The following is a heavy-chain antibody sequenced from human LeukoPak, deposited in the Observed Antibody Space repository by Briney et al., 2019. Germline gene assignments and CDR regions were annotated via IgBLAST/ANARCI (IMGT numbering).Heavy chain of an antibody. CDR2: ISSSSSTI. CDR1: GFIFSSYS. Sequence: PGGSLRLSCAASGFIFSSYSMNWVRQAPGKGLEWVSYISSSSSTIYYADSVKGRFTISRDNAKNSLYLQMNSLRAEDTAVYYCARDPTTNNWNLRADAFDIWGQGTMVTVSS. CDR3: ARDPTTNNWNLRADAFDI. D-gene: IGHD1-20*01. J-gene: IGHJ3*02. V-gene: IGHV3-48*04.